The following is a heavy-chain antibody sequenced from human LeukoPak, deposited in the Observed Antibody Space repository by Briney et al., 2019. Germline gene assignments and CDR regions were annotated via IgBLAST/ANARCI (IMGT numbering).Heavy chain of an antibody. CDR3: AKGAVSGDSSWYDGYAFDI. CDR1: GFTFSSYA. CDR2: ISGSGGST. J-gene: IGHJ3*02. V-gene: IGHV3-23*01. D-gene: IGHD6-13*01. Sequence: GGSLRLSCAASGFTFSSYAMSWVRQAPGKGLEWVSAISGSGGSTYYADSVKGRFTISRDNSKNTLYLPMNSLRAEDTAVYYCAKGAVSGDSSWYDGYAFDIWGQGTMVTGSS.